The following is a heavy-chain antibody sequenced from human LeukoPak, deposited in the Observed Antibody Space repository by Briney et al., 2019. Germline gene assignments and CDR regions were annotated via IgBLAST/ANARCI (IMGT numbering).Heavy chain of an antibody. D-gene: IGHD5-12*01. CDR3: ARPEGDYDLGFINY. CDR1: GYSFTSYW. CDR2: IYPGDSDT. V-gene: IGHV5-51*01. Sequence: GESLKISCKGSGYSFTSYWIGWVRQMPGKGLEWMGIIYPGDSDTGYSPSIQGQVTISGDKSISTAYLQWSSLKASDTAMYYCARPEGDYDLGFINYWGQGTLVTVSS. J-gene: IGHJ4*02.